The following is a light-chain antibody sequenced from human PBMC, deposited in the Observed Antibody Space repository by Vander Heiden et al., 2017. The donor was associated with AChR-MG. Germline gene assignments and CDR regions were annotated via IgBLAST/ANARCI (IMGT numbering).Light chain of an antibody. Sequence: QSALTQPRSVSGSPGQSVTVSCTGTSSDVGGYNYVSWYQQHPGKAPKLVIYDVNKRPSGVPHRFSGSKSGNTASLTISGLQADDEADYYCCSYAGSYPLVFGAGTKVTVL. J-gene: IGLJ1*01. CDR3: CSYAGSYPLV. CDR2: DVN. CDR1: SSDVGGYNY. V-gene: IGLV2-11*01.